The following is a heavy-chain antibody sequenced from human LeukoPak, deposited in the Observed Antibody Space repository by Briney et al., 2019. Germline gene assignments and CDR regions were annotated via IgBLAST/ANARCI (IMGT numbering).Heavy chain of an antibody. CDR3: ARDRGMATIKPFDY. CDR2: IIPIFGTA. CDR1: GGTFSSYA. Sequence: SVEVSCKASGGTFSSYAISWVRQAPGQGLEWMGRIIPIFGTANYAQKFQGRVTITTDESTSTAYMELSSLRSEDTAVYYCARDRGMATIKPFDYWGQGTLVTVSS. V-gene: IGHV1-69*05. J-gene: IGHJ4*02. D-gene: IGHD5-24*01.